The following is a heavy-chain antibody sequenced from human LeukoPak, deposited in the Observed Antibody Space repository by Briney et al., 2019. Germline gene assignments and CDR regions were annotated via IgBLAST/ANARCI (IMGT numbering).Heavy chain of an antibody. D-gene: IGHD2-2*01. V-gene: IGHV3-9*03. CDR3: AKDRSSTLDDAFDF. CDR1: GFTFGDYA. CDR2: IDWNSSHM. Sequence: GGSLRLSCAASGFTFGDYAMHWVRQTPGKGLERVSGIDWNSSHMVYADSVKGRFTISRDNAKNSLYLQMSSLRAEDMALYYCAKDRSSTLDDAFDFWGQGTMVTVSS. J-gene: IGHJ3*01.